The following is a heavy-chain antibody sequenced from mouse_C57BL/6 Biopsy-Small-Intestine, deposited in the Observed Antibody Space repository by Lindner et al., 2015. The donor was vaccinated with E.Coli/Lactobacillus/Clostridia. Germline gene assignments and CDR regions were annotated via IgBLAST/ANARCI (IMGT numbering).Heavy chain of an antibody. J-gene: IGHJ3*01. CDR3: ARSGYYSDAWFAY. Sequence: VQLQESGAELARPGASVKLSCKASGYTFTSYGISWVKQRTGQGLEWIGEIYPRSGNTYYNEKFKGKATLTADKSSSTAYMELRSLTSEDSAVYFCARSGYYSDAWFAYWGQGTLVTVSA. D-gene: IGHD2-12*01. CDR2: IYPRSGNT. V-gene: IGHV1-81*01. CDR1: GYTFTSYG.